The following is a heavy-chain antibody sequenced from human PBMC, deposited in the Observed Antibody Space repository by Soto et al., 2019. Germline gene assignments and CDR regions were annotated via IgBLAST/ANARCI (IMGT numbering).Heavy chain of an antibody. CDR2: IRTKGSNYAT. D-gene: IGHD6-25*01. CDR3: TRRRYYYYGLDV. V-gene: IGHV3-73*01. CDR1: GFRFSDFA. Sequence: PGGSLRLSCGVSGFRFSDFALLWVRQAPGKGLEWVGCIRTKGSNYATAYGASVKGRFTISRDDSKNTAYLQMNSLKIEDTAVYYCTRRRYYYYGLDVWGQGTAVTVSS. J-gene: IGHJ6*02.